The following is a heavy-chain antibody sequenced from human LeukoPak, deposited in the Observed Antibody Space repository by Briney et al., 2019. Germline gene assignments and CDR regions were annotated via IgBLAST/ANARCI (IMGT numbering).Heavy chain of an antibody. D-gene: IGHD3-3*01. V-gene: IGHV4-34*01. J-gene: IGHJ4*02. CDR3: ARGQGFRFLEWLVAIDY. CDR2: INHSGST. Sequence: PSETLSLTCAVYGGSFSGYYWSWIRQPPGKGLEWIGEINHSGSTNYNPSLKSRVTISVDTSKNQFSLKLSSVTAADTAVYYRARGQGFRFLEWLVAIDYWGQGTLVTVSS. CDR1: GGSFSGYY.